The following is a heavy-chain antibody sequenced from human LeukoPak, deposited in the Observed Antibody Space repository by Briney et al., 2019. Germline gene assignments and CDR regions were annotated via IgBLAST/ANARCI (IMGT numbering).Heavy chain of an antibody. Sequence: SETLSLTCAVYGGSFSGYYWSWVRQPPGKGLEWIGEINHSGSTNYNPSLKSRVTISVDTSKNQFSLKLSSVTAADTAVYYCARAPGGADRVHWFDYWGQGTLVTVSS. CDR1: GGSFSGYY. J-gene: IGHJ5*01. V-gene: IGHV4-34*01. CDR2: INHSGST. CDR3: ARAPGGADRVHWFDY. D-gene: IGHD3-22*01.